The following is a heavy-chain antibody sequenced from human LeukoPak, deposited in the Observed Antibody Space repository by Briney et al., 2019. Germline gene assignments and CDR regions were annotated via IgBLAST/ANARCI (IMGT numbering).Heavy chain of an antibody. D-gene: IGHD6-19*01. J-gene: IGHJ5*02. CDR3: ARGSPRPRAVAGYGSDP. V-gene: IGHV1-2*02. CDR1: GYTFTGYY. CDR2: INPNSGGT. Sequence: ASVKVSCKASGYTFTGYYMHWVRQAPGQGLEWMGWINPNSGGTNYAQKFQGRVTMTRDTSISTAYMELSRLRSDDTAVYYCARGSPRPRAVAGYGSDPWGQGTLVTVSS.